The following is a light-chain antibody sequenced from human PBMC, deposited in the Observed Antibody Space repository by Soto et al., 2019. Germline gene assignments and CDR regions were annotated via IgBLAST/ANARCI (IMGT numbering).Light chain of an antibody. CDR2: DAS. CDR3: HQYNNWPPWT. CDR1: QSVISNY. J-gene: IGKJ1*01. Sequence: EIVLTQSPGTLSLSPGERATLSCRASQSVISNYLAWHQHKRVQAPRLLIHDASHRATGLPARFSGSGSGTDFTLTISSLEPEDFAVYYCHQYNNWPPWTFGPGTKVDIK. V-gene: IGKV3-11*01.